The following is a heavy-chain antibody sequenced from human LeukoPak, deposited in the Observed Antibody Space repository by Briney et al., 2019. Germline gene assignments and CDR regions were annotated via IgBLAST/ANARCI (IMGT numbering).Heavy chain of an antibody. J-gene: IGHJ4*02. D-gene: IGHD2-21*01. Sequence: GGSLRLFCAASGLVLSGYWMHWVRHAPGKGLVWVSRINSDGSSTTYANSVQGRFTISRDNAKNTLYLQMSSLRAEDTAVYYCACDRYYHPDYWGQGTLVTVSS. V-gene: IGHV3-74*01. CDR2: INSDGSST. CDR3: ACDRYYHPDY. CDR1: GLVLSGYW.